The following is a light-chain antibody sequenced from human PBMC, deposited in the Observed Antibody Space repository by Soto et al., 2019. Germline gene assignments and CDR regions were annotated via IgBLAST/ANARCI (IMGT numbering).Light chain of an antibody. J-gene: IGKJ2*01. Sequence: EIVLTQSPATLSLSPGERATLSCRASQSVSTNLAWYQQKPGQAPRVLIYDASDRATGIPARFSGSRSGTDFTLTISSLEPQDFAVYYCQQRGDWPLYAFGQGTKLEIK. CDR3: QQRGDWPLYA. CDR1: QSVSTN. CDR2: DAS. V-gene: IGKV3-11*01.